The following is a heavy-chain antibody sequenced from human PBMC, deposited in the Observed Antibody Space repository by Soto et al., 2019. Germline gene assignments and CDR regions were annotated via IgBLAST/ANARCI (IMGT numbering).Heavy chain of an antibody. J-gene: IGHJ5*02. CDR2: INPHGGST. CDR3: ARSSGGNFGIIIEGSNWFDP. Sequence: ASVKVSCKAPGDTFTSYYLNCVRQSPLQGLEWMGVINPHGGSTKYAQKFQGRITMTRDTSRSTVYMELSSLRSDDTAIYYCARSSGGNFGIIIEGSNWFDPWGQGTLVTVSS. D-gene: IGHD3-3*01. CDR1: GDTFTSYY. V-gene: IGHV1-46*01.